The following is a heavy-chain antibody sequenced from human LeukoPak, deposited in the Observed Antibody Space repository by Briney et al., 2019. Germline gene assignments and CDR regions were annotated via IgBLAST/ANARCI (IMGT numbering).Heavy chain of an antibody. CDR1: GYTFSDYA. Sequence: ASVKVSCKASGYTFSDYAMHWVRQAPGQRFEWMGWIDAGNGDTRYSQKFQGRVTITRDTSISTAYMELSSLTSEDTAVYYCARDARGAAAADDPLDIWGQGTTVTVTS. CDR3: ARDARGAAAADDPLDI. CDR2: IDAGNGDT. J-gene: IGHJ3*02. V-gene: IGHV1-3*01. D-gene: IGHD6-13*01.